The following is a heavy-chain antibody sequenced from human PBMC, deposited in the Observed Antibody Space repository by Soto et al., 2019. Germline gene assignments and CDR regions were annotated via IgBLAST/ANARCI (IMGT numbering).Heavy chain of an antibody. CDR3: ARVMGQWLVLDY. J-gene: IGHJ4*02. V-gene: IGHV3-74*01. Sequence: GGSLRLSCAASGFTFSSYWMHWVRQAPGKGLVWVSRINSDGSSTSYADSVKGRFTISRDNAKNTLYLQMNSLRAEDTAVYYCARVMGQWLVLDYWGQGTLVTVSS. CDR1: GFTFSSYW. CDR2: INSDGSST. D-gene: IGHD6-19*01.